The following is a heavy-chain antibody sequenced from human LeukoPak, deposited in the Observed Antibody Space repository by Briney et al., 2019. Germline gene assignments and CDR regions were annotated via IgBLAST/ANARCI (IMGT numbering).Heavy chain of an antibody. J-gene: IGHJ4*02. CDR3: AKDLAGALDY. Sequence: GGSLRLSCAASGLTFSSYAMSWVRQAPGKGLEWVAFIQYDGSNKYYADSVKGRFTISRDNSKNTLYLQMNSLRAEDTAVYYCAKDLAGALDYWGQGTLVTVSS. V-gene: IGHV3-30*02. CDR1: GLTFSSYA. D-gene: IGHD6-19*01. CDR2: IQYDGSNK.